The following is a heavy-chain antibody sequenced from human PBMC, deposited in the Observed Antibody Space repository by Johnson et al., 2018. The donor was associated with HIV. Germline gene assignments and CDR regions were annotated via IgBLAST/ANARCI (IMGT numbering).Heavy chain of an antibody. Sequence: QVQLVESGGGLVKPGGSLRLSCAASGFTFSDYYMSWIRQAPGKGLEWVAVISYDGSNKYYADSVKGRFTISRDNSKNTLYLQMNSLRAEDTAVYYCARETDYGPPNAFDIWGQGTMVTVSS. J-gene: IGHJ3*02. D-gene: IGHD4-17*01. CDR2: ISYDGSNK. CDR3: ARETDYGPPNAFDI. CDR1: GFTFSDYY. V-gene: IGHV3-30*14.